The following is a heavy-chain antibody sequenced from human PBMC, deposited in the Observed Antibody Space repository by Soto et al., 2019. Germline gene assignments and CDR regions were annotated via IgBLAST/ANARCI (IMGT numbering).Heavy chain of an antibody. CDR1: GGTFSSYA. Sequence: QVQLVQSGAEVKKPGSSVKVSCKASGGTFSSYAISWVRQAPGQGLEWMGGIIPIFGTANYAQKFQGRVTITADETTSTAYMDLSRLTSEDTAVYYCARGPLYCSGGSCHYYYYGMDVWGQETTVTVSS. V-gene: IGHV1-69*01. CDR2: IIPIFGTA. J-gene: IGHJ6*02. D-gene: IGHD2-15*01. CDR3: ARGPLYCSGGSCHYYYYGMDV.